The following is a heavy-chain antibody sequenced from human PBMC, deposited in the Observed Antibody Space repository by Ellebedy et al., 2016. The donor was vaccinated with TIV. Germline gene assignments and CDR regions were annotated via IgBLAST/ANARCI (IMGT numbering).Heavy chain of an antibody. CDR3: ARDTVTTNYFDY. D-gene: IGHD4-17*01. Sequence: GGSLRLXCVASGFTFSTYSINWVRQAPGKGLEWISHISSSGSTIYSADSVKGRFSISRDNAKKSVYLQMNSLRAEDTAVYYCARDTVTTNYFDYWGQGTLVTDSS. V-gene: IGHV3-48*04. J-gene: IGHJ4*02. CDR2: ISSSGSTI. CDR1: GFTFSTYS.